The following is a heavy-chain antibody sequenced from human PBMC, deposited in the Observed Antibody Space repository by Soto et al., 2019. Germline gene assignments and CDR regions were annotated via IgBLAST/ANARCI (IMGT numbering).Heavy chain of an antibody. CDR2: MYHSGST. CDR3: ARAHYGDYGYGMDV. V-gene: IGHV4-30-2*01. Sequence: SETLSLTCAVSGGSLSSGGYSWGWIRQPPGKGLEWIGYMYHSGSTYYNPSLKSRVTISIDRSKNQFSLKLSSVTAADTAVYYCARAHYGDYGYGMDVWGQGTTVTVSS. J-gene: IGHJ6*02. D-gene: IGHD4-17*01. CDR1: GGSLSSGGYS.